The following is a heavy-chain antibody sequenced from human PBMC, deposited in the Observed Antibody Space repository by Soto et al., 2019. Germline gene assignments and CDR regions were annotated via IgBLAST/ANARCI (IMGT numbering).Heavy chain of an antibody. CDR3: VRDGTKTLRDWFDP. CDR1: GASSSVFD. J-gene: IGHJ5*02. Sequence: SVTLSLTCTVAGASSSVFDWSWIGKNAGKGLEWIGRIYATGTTDYNPSLKSRVMMSVDTSKKQFSLKLRSVTAADTAVYYCVRDGTKTLRDWFDPWGQGISVTVSS. CDR2: IYATGTT. D-gene: IGHD1-1*01. V-gene: IGHV4-4*07.